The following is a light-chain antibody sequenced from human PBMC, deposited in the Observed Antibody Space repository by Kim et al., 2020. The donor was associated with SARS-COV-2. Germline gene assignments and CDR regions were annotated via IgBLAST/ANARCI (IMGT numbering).Light chain of an antibody. V-gene: IGKV1-39*01. CDR3: QQNYSIPFT. CDR2: ATS. J-gene: IGKJ3*01. Sequence: DIQMTQTPASLSASVGDRITITCRASQSTNRHLLWYQQIPGRAPHLLIYATSSLQPGVPSRFRGSESGTDFTLTITSLQPEDFATYYCQQNYSIPFTFGPGTKVDIK. CDR1: QSTNRH.